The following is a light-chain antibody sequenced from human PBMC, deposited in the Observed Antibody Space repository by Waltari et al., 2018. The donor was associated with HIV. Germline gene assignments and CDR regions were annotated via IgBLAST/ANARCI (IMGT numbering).Light chain of an antibody. V-gene: IGLV1-44*01. CDR3: AACHDSLNGSGV. Sequence: QSVLTQPPSASGTPGQRVTISCSCSSSTIGSTPVNWYQQPLGTAPNHLIYSNNQRPSGVPELFFSSKSGTSAALAISGLQSEDEADYYCAACHDSLNGSGVFGGGTKLTVL. CDR1: SSTIGSTP. CDR2: SNN. J-gene: IGLJ3*02.